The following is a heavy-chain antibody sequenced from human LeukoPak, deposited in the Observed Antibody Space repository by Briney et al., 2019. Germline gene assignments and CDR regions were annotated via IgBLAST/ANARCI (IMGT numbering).Heavy chain of an antibody. CDR3: AKAQYMGGELLDLALNP. J-gene: IGHJ5*02. V-gene: IGHV3-33*06. Sequence: PGRSLRLSCAASGFTFSSYGMHWVRQAPGKGLEWVAVIWYDGSKKYYADSVQGRFTISRDNSKNTLYLQMNSLRAEDTAVYYCAKAQYMGGELLDLALNPWGQGTLVTVSS. D-gene: IGHD1-26*01. CDR2: IWYDGSKK. CDR1: GFTFSSYG.